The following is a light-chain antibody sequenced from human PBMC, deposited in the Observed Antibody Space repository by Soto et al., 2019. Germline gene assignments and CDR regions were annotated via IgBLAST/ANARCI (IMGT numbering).Light chain of an antibody. CDR3: QPRSNWIT. CDR1: QSVTSNY. CDR2: GAS. V-gene: IGKV3D-20*02. J-gene: IGKJ5*01. Sequence: EIVLTQSPGALSLSPGERATLSCRASQSVTSNYLAWYQQKPGQAPRLLIYGASTRATGIPDRFSGSGSGTDFTLTISSLEPDDFAIYYCQPRSNWITFGQGTRLEIK.